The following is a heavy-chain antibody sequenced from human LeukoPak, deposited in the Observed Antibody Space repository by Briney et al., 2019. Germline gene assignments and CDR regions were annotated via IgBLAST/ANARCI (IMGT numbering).Heavy chain of an antibody. Sequence: SETLSLTCTVSGGSINNYYWSWIRQPPGKGLEWLGYIYYSGSTNYNPSLKSRVTISVDTSKNQFSLKLSSVTAADTAVYYCARGYYDISNYYYYYMDVWGKGTTVTISS. CDR1: GGSINNYY. V-gene: IGHV4-59*01. CDR3: ARGYYDISNYYYYYMDV. CDR2: IYYSGST. J-gene: IGHJ6*03. D-gene: IGHD3-9*01.